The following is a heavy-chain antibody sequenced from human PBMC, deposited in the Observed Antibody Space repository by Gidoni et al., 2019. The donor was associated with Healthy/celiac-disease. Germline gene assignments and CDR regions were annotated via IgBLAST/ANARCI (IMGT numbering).Heavy chain of an antibody. CDR2: ISSSSSYI. Sequence: EVQLVESGGGLVTPGGSLRLSCAASGFTFSSYSMKWVRQAPGKGLAWVSSISSSSSYIYYADSVKGRFTISRDNAKNSLYLQMNSLRAEDTAVYYCARVLRFLEWLLPEFDPWGQGTLVTVSS. CDR1: GFTFSSYS. J-gene: IGHJ5*02. CDR3: ARVLRFLEWLLPEFDP. D-gene: IGHD3-3*01. V-gene: IGHV3-21*06.